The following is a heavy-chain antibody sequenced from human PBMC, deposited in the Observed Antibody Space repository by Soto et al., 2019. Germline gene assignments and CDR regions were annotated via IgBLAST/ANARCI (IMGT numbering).Heavy chain of an antibody. V-gene: IGHV3-21*01. D-gene: IGHD6-19*01. CDR2: ISSSSSYI. Sequence: EVQLVESGGGLVKPGGSLRLSCAASGFTFSSYSMNWVRQAPGKGLEWVSSISSSSSYIYYADSVKGRFTISRDNAKKSLFLQMNSLRAEDTAVYYCVSRSGWNFDYWGQGTLVTVSS. J-gene: IGHJ4*02. CDR3: VSRSGWNFDY. CDR1: GFTFSSYS.